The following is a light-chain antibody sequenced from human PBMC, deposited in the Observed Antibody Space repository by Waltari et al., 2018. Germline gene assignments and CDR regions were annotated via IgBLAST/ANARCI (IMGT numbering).Light chain of an antibody. V-gene: IGLV2-8*01. CDR3: SSYAGNNIYV. CDR1: SSDVGGYNY. Sequence: QSALTQPPSASGSPGQSVTISCPGTSSDVGGYNYVSWYQQHPGKAPKLMISEVSKRPQGVPDRFSGSKSGNTAALTVSGLQAEDEADYYCSSYAGNNIYVFGAGTKVTVL. CDR2: EVS. J-gene: IGLJ1*01.